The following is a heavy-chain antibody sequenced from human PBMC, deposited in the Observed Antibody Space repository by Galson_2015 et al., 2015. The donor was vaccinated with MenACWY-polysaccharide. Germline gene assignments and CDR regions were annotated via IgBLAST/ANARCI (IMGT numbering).Heavy chain of an antibody. CDR2: ISDNDDRT. J-gene: IGHJ6*03. V-gene: IGHV3-23*01. D-gene: IGHD6-6*01. CDR1: GFTFSSYA. Sequence: SLRLSCAASGFTFSSYAMSWVRQAPGKWLEWVSAISDNDDRTFYADSVKGRFTISRDNSKNTLYLRMNSLRAEDTAVYYCAKAHIAARPDRRMVYFYYMDVWGKGTTVTVSS. CDR3: AKAHIAARPDRRMVYFYYMDV.